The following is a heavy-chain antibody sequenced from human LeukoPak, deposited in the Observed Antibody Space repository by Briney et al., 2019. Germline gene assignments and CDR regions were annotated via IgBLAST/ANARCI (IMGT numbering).Heavy chain of an antibody. V-gene: IGHV3-48*03. D-gene: IGHD3-22*01. CDR3: AKASSGYYIVDY. Sequence: GGSLRLSCAASGFTFSSYEMNWVRQAPGKGLEWVSYISSSGSTIYYADSVKGRFTISRDNAKNSLYLQMNSLRAEDTALYYCAKASSGYYIVDYWGQGTLVTVSS. J-gene: IGHJ4*02. CDR1: GFTFSSYE. CDR2: ISSSGSTI.